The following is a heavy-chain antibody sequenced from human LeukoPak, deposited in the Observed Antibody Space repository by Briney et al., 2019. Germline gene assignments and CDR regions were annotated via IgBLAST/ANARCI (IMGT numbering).Heavy chain of an antibody. D-gene: IGHD1/OR15-1a*01. Sequence: GGSLRLSCAASGFTFSTYWMNWVSQAPGRGLERVAKIKQDGSEKYYVDSVKGRFTISRDNAKNSLFLQMNSLRAEDTAVYYCARDFIWKNLKESDYWGQGTLVTVSS. CDR3: ARDFIWKNLKESDY. J-gene: IGHJ4*02. CDR1: GFTFSTYW. CDR2: IKQDGSEK. V-gene: IGHV3-7*05.